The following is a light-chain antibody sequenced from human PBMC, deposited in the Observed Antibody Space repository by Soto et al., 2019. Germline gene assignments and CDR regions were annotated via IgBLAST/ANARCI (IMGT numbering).Light chain of an antibody. CDR1: QGISSY. V-gene: IGKV1-9*01. Sequence: DIQLTQSPSFLSASVGDRVTITCRASQGISSYLAWYQQKPGKAPNLLIYGASTLQSGVPSRFSGSGSGTEFTLTISSLQPEDFATYFCQWLNSTPTFGHGTKVDIK. CDR3: QWLNSTPT. J-gene: IGKJ3*01. CDR2: GAS.